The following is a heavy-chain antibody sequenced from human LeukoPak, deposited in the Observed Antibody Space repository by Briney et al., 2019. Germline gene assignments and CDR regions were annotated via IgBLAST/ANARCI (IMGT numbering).Heavy chain of an antibody. Sequence: PGGSLRLSCAASGFTFSSYAMSWVRQAPGKGLEWVSAISGSGGSTYYADSVKGRFTISRDNSKNTLYLQMSSLRAEDTAVYYCAKDDYSKQGSYYYYYMDVWGKGTTVTVSS. CDR1: GFTFSSYA. D-gene: IGHD4-11*01. V-gene: IGHV3-23*01. J-gene: IGHJ6*03. CDR2: ISGSGGST. CDR3: AKDDYSKQGSYYYYYMDV.